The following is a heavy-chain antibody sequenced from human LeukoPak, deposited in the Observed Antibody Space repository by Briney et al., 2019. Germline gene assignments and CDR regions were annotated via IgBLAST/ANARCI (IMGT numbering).Heavy chain of an antibody. V-gene: IGHV3-23*01. Sequence: GGSLRLSCAASGFTFSNYGMNWVRQAPGKGLEWVSGITGNGGTTYYADSVKGRFTISRDNAKNTLYLQMNSLRAEDTAVYYCAHGSMYQLDYWGQGTLVTVSS. CDR1: GFTFSNYG. CDR3: AHGSMYQLDY. J-gene: IGHJ4*02. D-gene: IGHD2-2*01. CDR2: ITGNGGTT.